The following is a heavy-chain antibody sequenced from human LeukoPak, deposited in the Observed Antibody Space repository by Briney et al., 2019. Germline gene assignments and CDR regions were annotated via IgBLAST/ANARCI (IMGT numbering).Heavy chain of an antibody. V-gene: IGHV3-23*01. J-gene: IGHJ4*02. CDR2: ISGSGGST. CDR3: AKDIRLRLRFLLIDY. D-gene: IGHD3-3*01. Sequence: TGGTLRLSCAASGFTFSSYAMSWVRQAPGKGLEWVSAISGSGGSTYYADSVKGRFTISRDNSKNTLYLQMNSLRAEDTAVYYCAKDIRLRLRFLLIDYWGEGTLVTVSS. CDR1: GFTFSSYA.